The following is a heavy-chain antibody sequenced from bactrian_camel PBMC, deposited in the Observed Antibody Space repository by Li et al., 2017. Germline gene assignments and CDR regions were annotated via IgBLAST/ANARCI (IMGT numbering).Heavy chain of an antibody. D-gene: IGHD2*01. V-gene: IGHV3S1*01. CDR1: GYTSAGYC. CDR3: AAELDYWARGSCHPPNEYTF. Sequence: HVQLVESGGGLVQPGGSLRLSCAASGYTSAGYCMGWFRQAPGKEREAVASMYTGGGDSTYYADSVKGRFTISHDNADNTLYLQMNSLKPEDTAMYYCAAELDYWARGSCHPPNEYTFWGQGTQVTVS. J-gene: IGHJ4*01. CDR2: MYTGGGDST.